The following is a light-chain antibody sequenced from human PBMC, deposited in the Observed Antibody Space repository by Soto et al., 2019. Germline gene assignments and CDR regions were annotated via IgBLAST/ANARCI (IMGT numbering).Light chain of an antibody. CDR1: QSVLSSSNNKNY. J-gene: IGKJ5*01. V-gene: IGKV4-1*01. CDR2: WAS. CDR3: QQYHSDPIT. Sequence: DFVMTQSRDSLAVSLGERATINCKSSQSVLSSSNNKNYLAWFQQKPGQPPKLLISWASTRESGVPDRFSGSGSGTDFTLTVSSLQAEDVAVYYCQQYHSDPITFGQGTRLEI.